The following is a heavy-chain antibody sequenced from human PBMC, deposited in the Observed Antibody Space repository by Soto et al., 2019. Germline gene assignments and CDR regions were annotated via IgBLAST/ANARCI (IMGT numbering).Heavy chain of an antibody. CDR2: INSDGSST. CDR1: GFTFSSDW. CDR3: ASTVVTGY. D-gene: IGHD2-15*01. V-gene: IGHV3-74*01. Sequence: EVQLVESGGGLVQPGGSLRLSCAVSGFTFSSDWLHWVRQAPGKGLVWVSRINSDGSSTSYAFSVKGRFTISRDNAKNTPYLQMNSLRAEDTAVYYCASTVVTGYWGQGTLVTVSS. J-gene: IGHJ4*02.